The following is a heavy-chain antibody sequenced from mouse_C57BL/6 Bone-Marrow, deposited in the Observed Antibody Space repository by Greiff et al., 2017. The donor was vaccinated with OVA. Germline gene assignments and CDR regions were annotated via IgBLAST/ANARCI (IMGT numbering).Heavy chain of an antibody. CDR2: INPYNGGT. CDR1: GYTFTDYY. V-gene: IGHV1-19*01. J-gene: IGHJ4*01. CDR3: ARGTDYYAMDY. Sequence: VQLKQSGPVLVKPGASVKMSCKASGYTFTDYYMNWVKQSHGKSLEWIGVINPYNGGTSYNQKFKGKATLTVDKSSSTAYMELHSLTSEDSAVYYCARGTDYYAMDYWGQGTSVTVSS. D-gene: IGHD3-3*01.